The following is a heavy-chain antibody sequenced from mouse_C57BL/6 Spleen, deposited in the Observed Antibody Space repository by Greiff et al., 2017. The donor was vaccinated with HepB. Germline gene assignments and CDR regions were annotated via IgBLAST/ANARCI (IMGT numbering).Heavy chain of an antibody. Sequence: VQLQQSGPVLVKPGASVKMSCKASGYTFTDYYMNWVKQSHGKSLEWIGVINPYNGGTSYNQKFKGKATLTVDKSSSTAYMELNSLTSEDSAVYYCARSGDYGYFDVWGTGTTVTVSS. CDR2: INPYNGGT. CDR1: GYTFTDYY. V-gene: IGHV1-19*01. J-gene: IGHJ1*03. D-gene: IGHD3-1*01. CDR3: ARSGDYGYFDV.